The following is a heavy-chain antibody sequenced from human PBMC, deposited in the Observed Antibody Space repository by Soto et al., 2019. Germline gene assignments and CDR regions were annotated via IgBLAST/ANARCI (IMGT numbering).Heavy chain of an antibody. Sequence: QVHLVQSGGEVKKPGASVKVSCRASGYTFSNYGISWLRKALGQGLEWLGWISDNNGNTFYGKKFQGRVTMTTDTSTRTAFMELRSLRSDDTAVYYCAREGFYSGSGTYSPPRYYGMDVWGQGTTVTVSS. J-gene: IGHJ6*02. D-gene: IGHD3-10*01. CDR3: AREGFYSGSGTYSPPRYYGMDV. CDR1: GYTFSNYG. V-gene: IGHV1-18*01. CDR2: ISDNNGNT.